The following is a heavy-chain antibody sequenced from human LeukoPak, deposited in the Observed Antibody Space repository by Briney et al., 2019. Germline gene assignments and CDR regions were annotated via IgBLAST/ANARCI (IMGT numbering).Heavy chain of an antibody. Sequence: GEPLKISCKGSGYSFTSYWIGWVRQMPGKGLEWMGIIYPGDSGTRYSPSFQGQVTISVDKSISTAYLQWSSLKASDTAMYYCAASGSYYDKHFDYWGQGTLVTVSS. D-gene: IGHD3-10*01. CDR3: AASGSYYDKHFDY. CDR2: IYPGDSGT. J-gene: IGHJ4*02. CDR1: GYSFTSYW. V-gene: IGHV5-51*01.